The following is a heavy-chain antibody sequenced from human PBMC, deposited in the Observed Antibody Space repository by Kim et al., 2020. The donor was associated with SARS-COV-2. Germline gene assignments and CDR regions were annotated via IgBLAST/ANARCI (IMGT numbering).Heavy chain of an antibody. V-gene: IGHV4-34*01. CDR2: IHPSGST. J-gene: IGHJ4*02. CDR1: DGSLSGYY. Sequence: SETLSLTCGVYDGSLSGYYWSWIRQPPERGLEWIGEIHPSGSTEYNSSLKSRIIMSVDASKKQFSLNLISVTAADTAVYYCARHGGYYFDSWGQGTLVTVSS. D-gene: IGHD3-3*01. CDR3: ARHGGYYFDS.